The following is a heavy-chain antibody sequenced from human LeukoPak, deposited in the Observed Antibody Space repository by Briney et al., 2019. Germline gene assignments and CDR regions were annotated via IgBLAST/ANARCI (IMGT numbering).Heavy chain of an antibody. D-gene: IGHD5/OR15-5a*01. CDR1: GFTFSSYG. CDR2: ISFDGNTK. V-gene: IGHV3-30*18. CDR3: AKELSSINIDH. J-gene: IGHJ4*02. Sequence: PRGSPCPSCAASGFTFSSYGVHWVGQAPGKGLEWVAVISFDGNTKYYTDSVKGRFTISRDNSKNTLYLQMNSLRAEDTAVYYCAKELSSINIDHCGQGPVITVSS.